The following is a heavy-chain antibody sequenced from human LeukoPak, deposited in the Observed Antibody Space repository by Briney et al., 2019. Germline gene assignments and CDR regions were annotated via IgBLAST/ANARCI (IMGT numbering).Heavy chain of an antibody. CDR3: ATGPLNVVVVIAISFDY. V-gene: IGHV1-69*06. D-gene: IGHD2-21*01. Sequence: SVKVSCKASGGTFSSYAISWVRQAPGQGLEWMGGIIPIFGTANYAQKFQGRVTMTEDTSTDTAYMELSSLRSEDTAVYYCATGPLNVVVVIAISFDYWGQGTLVTVSS. CDR1: GGTFSSYA. CDR2: IIPIFGTA. J-gene: IGHJ4*02.